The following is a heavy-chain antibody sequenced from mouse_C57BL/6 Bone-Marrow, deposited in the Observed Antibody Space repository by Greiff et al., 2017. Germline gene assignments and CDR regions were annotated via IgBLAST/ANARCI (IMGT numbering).Heavy chain of an antibody. Sequence: QVQLQQSGAELARPGASVKLSCKASGYTFTSYGISWVKQRTGPGLEWIGEIYPRSGNTYNNEKFKGKATLTADKSSSTEYMDLRSLTSEDSADYFGANPYGSSYNYWGQGTTLTVSS. CDR3: ANPYGSSYNY. CDR2: IYPRSGNT. V-gene: IGHV1-81*01. J-gene: IGHJ2*01. CDR1: GYTFTSYG. D-gene: IGHD1-1*01.